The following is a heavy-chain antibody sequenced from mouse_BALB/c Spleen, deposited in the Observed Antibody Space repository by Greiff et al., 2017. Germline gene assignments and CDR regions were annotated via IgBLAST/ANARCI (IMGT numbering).Heavy chain of an antibody. CDR2: INSNGGST. Sequence: DVMLVESGGGLVQPGGSLKLSCAASGFTFSSYGMSWVRQTPDKRLELVATINSNGGSTYYPDSVKGRFTISRDNAKNTLYLQMSSLKSEDTAMYYCARGRTDYFDYWGQGTTLTVSS. V-gene: IGHV5-6-3*01. CDR1: GFTFSSYG. CDR3: ARGRTDYFDY. J-gene: IGHJ2*01.